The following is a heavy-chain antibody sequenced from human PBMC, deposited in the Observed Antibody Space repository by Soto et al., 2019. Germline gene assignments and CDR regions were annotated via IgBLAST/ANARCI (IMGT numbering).Heavy chain of an antibody. CDR1: GFTFDDFA. CDR3: TKDRAHYYGSGSYYDY. V-gene: IGHV3-9*01. J-gene: IGHJ4*02. D-gene: IGHD3-10*01. CDR2: ITWNSGNI. Sequence: EVQLVESGGALVHPGRSLRLSCAASGFTFDDFAMHWVRQAPGKGLEWVASITWNSGNIAYADSVKGRFTISRDNGKNSLHPQMNSLRAEDTAMYYCTKDRAHYYGSGSYYDYWGQGTLVTVSS.